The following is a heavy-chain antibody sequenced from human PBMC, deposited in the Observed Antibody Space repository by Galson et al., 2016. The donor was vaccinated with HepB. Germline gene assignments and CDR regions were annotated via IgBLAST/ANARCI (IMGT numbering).Heavy chain of an antibody. CDR2: IYYRGST. J-gene: IGHJ3*02. V-gene: IGHV4-39*01. CDR1: GGSISSSSYY. D-gene: IGHD4-11*01. CDR3: VRIGGEFDNSNKAWDI. Sequence: SETLSLTCSASGGSISSSSYYWGWIRQPPGKGLEWIGNIYYRGSTYYNPSLKSRVAISVDTSRNQFSLKVRSVTAADTAVYYCVRIGGEFDNSNKAWDIWGQGTMVTVSS.